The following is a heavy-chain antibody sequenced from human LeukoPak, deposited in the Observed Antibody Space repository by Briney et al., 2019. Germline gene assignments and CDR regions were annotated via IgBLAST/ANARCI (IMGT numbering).Heavy chain of an antibody. V-gene: IGHV1-69*05. J-gene: IGHJ4*02. D-gene: IGHD2-2*01. CDR3: ASGRYCSSTSCYRGGKNFDY. CDR2: IIPIFGTA. Sequence: ASVKVSCKASGGTFSSYAISWVRQAPGQGLEWMGRIIPIFGTANYAQKFGGRVTITTDESRSTAYMELSSLRSEDTAVYYCASGRYCSSTSCYRGGKNFDYWGQGSLVTVSS. CDR1: GGTFSSYA.